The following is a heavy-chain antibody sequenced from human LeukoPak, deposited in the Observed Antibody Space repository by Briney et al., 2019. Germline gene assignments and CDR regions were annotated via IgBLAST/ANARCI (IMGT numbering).Heavy chain of an antibody. CDR3: ARVLKGYTSGWYGTGGTYDY. CDR2: INPDSSGT. CDR1: GYTFTDYY. D-gene: IGHD6-19*01. Sequence: ASVKVSCKASGYTFTDYYIHWVRQAPGQGLEWMGWINPDSSGTNYAQKIQGRVTMTRDTSISTAYMELSGLRSDDTALYYCARVLKGYTSGWYGTGGTYDYWGQGTLVTVSS. J-gene: IGHJ4*02. V-gene: IGHV1-2*02.